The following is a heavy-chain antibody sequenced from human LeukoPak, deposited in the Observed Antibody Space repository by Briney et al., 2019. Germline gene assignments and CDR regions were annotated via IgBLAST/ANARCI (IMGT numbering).Heavy chain of an antibody. Sequence: ASVKVSCKASGYTFTSYYMHWVRQAPGQGLEWMGIINPSGASTSCAQKFQGRITMTRDTSTSTVYIELSSLRSEDTAVYYCARVGATYYGMDVWGQGTTVTVSS. V-gene: IGHV1-46*01. CDR1: GYTFTSYY. CDR3: ARVGATYYGMDV. J-gene: IGHJ6*02. CDR2: INPSGAST. D-gene: IGHD1-26*01.